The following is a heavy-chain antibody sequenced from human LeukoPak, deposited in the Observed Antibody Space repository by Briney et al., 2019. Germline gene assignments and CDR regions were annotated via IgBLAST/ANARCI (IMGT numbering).Heavy chain of an antibody. CDR3: AMYITMVRVATFDY. CDR2: INPNSGGT. D-gene: IGHD3-10*01. CDR1: GYTFTGYY. J-gene: IGHJ4*02. Sequence: ASVKVSCKASGYTFTGYYMHWVRQAPGQGLEWMGWINPNSGGTNYAQKFQGRVTMTRDTSISTAYMELSRLRSDDTAVYYCAMYITMVRVATFDYWGQGTLVTVSS. V-gene: IGHV1-2*02.